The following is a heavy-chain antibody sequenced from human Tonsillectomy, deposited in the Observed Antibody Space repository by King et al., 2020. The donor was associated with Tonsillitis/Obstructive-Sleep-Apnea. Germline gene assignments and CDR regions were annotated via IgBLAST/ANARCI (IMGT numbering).Heavy chain of an antibody. CDR3: AGGGIRYSDYVLSPYYYFYMDV. V-gene: IGHV1-2*01. CDR1: GYTFTGYY. Sequence: VQLVQSGAEVKKPGASVKVSCKASGYTFTGYYMHWVRQAPGHELEWMGRINPNSGGTNYAQKIQDRVTNSRDTSISTAYMELSRLRSDDTAVYYCAGGGIRYSDYVLSPYYYFYMDVWGKGTTVTVSS. CDR2: INPNSGGT. D-gene: IGHD5-12*01. J-gene: IGHJ6*03.